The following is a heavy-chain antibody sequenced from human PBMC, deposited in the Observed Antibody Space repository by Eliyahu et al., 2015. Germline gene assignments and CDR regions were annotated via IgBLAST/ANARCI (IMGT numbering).Heavy chain of an antibody. D-gene: IGHD3-22*01. V-gene: IGHV4-61*02. CDR3: ARVSYDSSGSGPYFDY. J-gene: IGHJ4*02. CDR2: ISTRGST. Sequence: LEWIGRISTRGSTNYNPSLRSRVTISVDTSKNQFSLKLSSVTAPDTAVYYCARVSYDSSGSGPYFDYWGQGTLVTVSS.